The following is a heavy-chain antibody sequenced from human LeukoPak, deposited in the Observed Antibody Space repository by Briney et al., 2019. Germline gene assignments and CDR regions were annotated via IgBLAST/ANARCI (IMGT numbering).Heavy chain of an antibody. CDR1: GYSFTNYW. CDR3: ARGGCSSTSCYNSYYYGMDV. V-gene: IGHV5-51*01. J-gene: IGHJ6*02. Sequence: GESLKISCKGSGYSFTNYWIAWVRQMAGKGLEWVGIIYPGDSDTRYSPSFQGQVTISADKSISTANLQWGSLKASDTAMYYCARGGCSSTSCYNSYYYGMDVWGQGTTVTVSS. CDR2: IYPGDSDT. D-gene: IGHD2-2*02.